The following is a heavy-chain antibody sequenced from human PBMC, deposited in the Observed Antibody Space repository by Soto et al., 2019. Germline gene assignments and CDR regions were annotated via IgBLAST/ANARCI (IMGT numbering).Heavy chain of an antibody. CDR3: ARDNTSGYYYYYYGMDV. CDR1: GYSFTSYW. D-gene: IGHD1-26*01. V-gene: IGHV5-51*01. CDR2: IYPGDSDT. Sequence: GESLKISCKGSGYSFTSYWIGWVRQMPGKGLEWMGIIYPGDSDTRYSPSFQGQVTISADKSISTAYLQWSSLKASDTAMYYCARDNTSGYYYYYYGMDVWGQGTTVTVSS. J-gene: IGHJ6*02.